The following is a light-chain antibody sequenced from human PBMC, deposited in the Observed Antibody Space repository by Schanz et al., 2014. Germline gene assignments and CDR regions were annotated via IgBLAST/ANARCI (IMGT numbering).Light chain of an antibody. V-gene: IGLV2-8*01. CDR2: DVS. CDR3: CSFVGSWV. CDR1: SSDVGGYNY. J-gene: IGLJ3*02. Sequence: QSALTQPPSASGSPGQSVAISCTGTSSDVGGYNYVSWYQQHPGKAPKLMIYDVSNRPSGVSNRFSGSGSGNTASLTISGLQTDDEADYYCCSFVGSWVFGGGTKLTVL.